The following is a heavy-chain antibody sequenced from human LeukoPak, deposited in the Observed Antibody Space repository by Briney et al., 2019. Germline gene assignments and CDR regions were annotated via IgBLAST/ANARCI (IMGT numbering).Heavy chain of an antibody. V-gene: IGHV3-20*04. CDR2: INWNGGST. CDR1: GFTFSSYS. CDR3: AREVFIAAPLD. Sequence: GGSLRLSCSASGFTFSSYSMNWVRQAPGKGLEWASGINWNGGSTGYADSVKGRFTISRDNAKNSLYLQMNSLRAEDTALYYCAREVFIAAPLDWGQGTLVTVSS. D-gene: IGHD6-6*01. J-gene: IGHJ4*02.